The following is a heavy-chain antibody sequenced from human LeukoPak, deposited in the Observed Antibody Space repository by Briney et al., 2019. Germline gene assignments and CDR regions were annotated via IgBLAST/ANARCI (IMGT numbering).Heavy chain of an antibody. J-gene: IGHJ4*02. D-gene: IGHD3-3*01. CDR2: ISGSGGST. CDR1: GFTFSSYA. V-gene: IGHV3-23*01. CDR3: VKEGTYDFWSGPLY. Sequence: GSLRLSCAASGFTFSSYAMSWVRQAPGKGLEWVSAISGSGGSTYYADSVKGRFTISRDNSKNTLYLQMNSLRAEDTAVYYCVKEGTYDFWSGPLYWGQGTLVTVSS.